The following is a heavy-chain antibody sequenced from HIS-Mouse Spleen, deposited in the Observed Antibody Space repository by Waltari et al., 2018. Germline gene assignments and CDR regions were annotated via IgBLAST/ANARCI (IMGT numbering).Heavy chain of an antibody. CDR1: GGSFSGYY. J-gene: IGHJ4*02. CDR2: INHSGST. Sequence: QVQLQQWGAGLLKPSETLSLTCAVYGGSFSGYYWSWIRQPPGKGLEWIGEINHSGSTNYNPSLKSRVTISVDTSKNQFSLTLGSVTAADTAVYYCAGYNWNYGTDYWGQGTLVTVSS. D-gene: IGHD1-7*01. CDR3: AGYNWNYGTDY. V-gene: IGHV4-34*01.